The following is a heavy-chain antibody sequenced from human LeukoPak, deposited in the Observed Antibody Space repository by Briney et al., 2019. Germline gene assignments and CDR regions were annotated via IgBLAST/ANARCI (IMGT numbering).Heavy chain of an antibody. CDR3: AKEGGGYFDY. J-gene: IGHJ4*02. D-gene: IGHD2-15*01. CDR1: GFTFSSYG. V-gene: IGHV3-30*18. CDR2: ISYDGSNK. Sequence: PGGSLRLSCAASGFTFSSYGMHWVRQAPGKGLEWVAVISYDGSNKYYADSVKGRFTISRDNSKNTLYLQMNRLRAEDTAVYYCAKEGGGYFDYWGQGTLVTVSS.